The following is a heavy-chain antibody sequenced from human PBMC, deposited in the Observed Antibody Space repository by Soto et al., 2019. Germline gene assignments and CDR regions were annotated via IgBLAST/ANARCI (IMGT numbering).Heavy chain of an antibody. CDR1: GGSISSGGYY. D-gene: IGHD1-26*01. CDR2: IYYSGST. V-gene: IGHV4-31*03. Sequence: SDTLSLTCTVSGGSISSGGYYWSWIRHHPGKGLEWIGYIYYSGSTYYNPSLKSRVTISVDTSKNQFSLKLTSVTAADTAVYYCARAYSGAYDFWGQGTLVTVS. CDR3: ARAYSGAYDF. J-gene: IGHJ4*02.